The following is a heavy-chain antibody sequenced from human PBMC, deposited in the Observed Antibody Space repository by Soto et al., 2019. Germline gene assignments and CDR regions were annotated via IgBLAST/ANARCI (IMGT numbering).Heavy chain of an antibody. D-gene: IGHD5-18*01. CDR1: GFNFGSYA. CDR3: VKGKESGYRGAFDS. Sequence: EEQLLESGGGLVQPGGSLRLSCAATGFNFGSYAMGWVHQAPGKGLEWVSGVSGSGSSPYYADSVKGRLTISKDKSKNTLYLDLNNLRSEDTAVYFCVKGKESGYRGAFDSWGQGTMVTVSS. J-gene: IGHJ4*02. CDR2: VSGSGSSP. V-gene: IGHV3-23*01.